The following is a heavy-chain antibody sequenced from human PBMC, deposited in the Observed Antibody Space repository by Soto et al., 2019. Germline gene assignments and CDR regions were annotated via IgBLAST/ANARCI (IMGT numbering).Heavy chain of an antibody. J-gene: IGHJ5*02. Sequence: GGSLRLSCAASVFTFSSYWMSWVRQAPGKGLEWVANIKQDGSEKYYVDSVKGRFTISRDNAKNSLYLQMNSLRAEDTAVYYCARGVGLYYDSSGYPDWFDPGGQGTLVTVS. D-gene: IGHD3-22*01. CDR3: ARGVGLYYDSSGYPDWFDP. CDR1: VFTFSSYW. CDR2: IKQDGSEK. V-gene: IGHV3-7*03.